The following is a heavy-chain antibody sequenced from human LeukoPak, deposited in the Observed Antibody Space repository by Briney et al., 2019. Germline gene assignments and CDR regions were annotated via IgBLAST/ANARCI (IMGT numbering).Heavy chain of an antibody. V-gene: IGHV1-69*04. Sequence: SVKVSCKASGNTFSSYGISWVRQAPGQGLEWLGRIVPILEATKYSPHLEGRVTITADKSTVTAYMELNSLRSGDTAVYYCAREGDVFGPFDSWGQGTLVTVSS. J-gene: IGHJ4*02. CDR1: GNTFSSYG. D-gene: IGHD3-16*01. CDR3: AREGDVFGPFDS. CDR2: IVPILEAT.